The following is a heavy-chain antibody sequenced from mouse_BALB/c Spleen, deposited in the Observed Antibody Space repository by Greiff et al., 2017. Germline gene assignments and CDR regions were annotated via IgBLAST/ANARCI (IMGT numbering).Heavy chain of an antibody. Sequence: QVQLQQPGAELVKPGASVKLSCKASGYTFTSYWMHWVKQRPGQGLEWIGEINPANGNTKYDPKFQGKATITADTSSNTAYLQLSSLTSEDTAVYYCARGGTTALDYWGQGTTLTVSS. J-gene: IGHJ2*01. CDR1: GYTFTSYW. CDR2: INPANGNT. CDR3: ARGGTTALDY. V-gene: IGHV1-69*02. D-gene: IGHD1-2*01.